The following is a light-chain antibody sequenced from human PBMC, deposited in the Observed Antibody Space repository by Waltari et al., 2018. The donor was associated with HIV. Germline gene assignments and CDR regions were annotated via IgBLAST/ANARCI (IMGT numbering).Light chain of an antibody. CDR1: SGDVGGYDY. CDR3: SSYTSSSTRV. CDR2: DVS. V-gene: IGLV2-14*03. J-gene: IGLJ1*01. Sequence: QSALTQPASVSGSPGQSITISCTGTSGDVGGYDYFSWYQQHPGKAPKLMIYDVSNRPSGVSNRFSGSKSGNTASLIISGLQAEDEADYYCSSYTSSSTRVFGTGTAVTVV.